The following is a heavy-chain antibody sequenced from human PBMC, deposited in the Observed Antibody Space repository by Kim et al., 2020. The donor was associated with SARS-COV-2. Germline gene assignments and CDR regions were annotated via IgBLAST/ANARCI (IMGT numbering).Heavy chain of an antibody. CDR3: VKEASRLKDFDF. J-gene: IGHJ4*02. V-gene: IGHV1-46*01. Sequence: YAQKFQGRVTMTRDTSANTVYMEVSSLRSEDTAIYYCVKEASRLKDFDFWGQGILVIVSS.